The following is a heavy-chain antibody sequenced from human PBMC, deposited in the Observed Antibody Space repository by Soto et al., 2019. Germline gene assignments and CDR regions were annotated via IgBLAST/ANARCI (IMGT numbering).Heavy chain of an antibody. J-gene: IGHJ4*02. Sequence: VQLVESGGGVVQPGRSLRLSCAASGFTFRTYGMYWVRQAPGKGLEWVAVIWYDASNKYYADSVKGRFTICRDNSENTLYLKMNSLRAEDTAVYYCARGRVDGGELDLWGQGTLVTVSS. D-gene: IGHD1-26*01. V-gene: IGHV3-33*01. CDR3: ARGRVDGGELDL. CDR1: GFTFRTYG. CDR2: IWYDASNK.